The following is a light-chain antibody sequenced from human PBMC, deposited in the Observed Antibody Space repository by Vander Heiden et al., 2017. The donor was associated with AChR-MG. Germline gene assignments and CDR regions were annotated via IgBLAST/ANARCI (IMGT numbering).Light chain of an antibody. J-gene: IGKJ1*01. CDR1: QSALYSSNNKNY. CDR2: WAS. Sequence: DMVMTQSPDSLAVSLGERATINCKSSQSALYSSNNKNYLAWYQQKPGQPPKLLIYWASTRESGVPDRFSGSGSGTDFTLTISSLQAEDVAVYYCQQDYSTPWTFGQGTKVEIK. V-gene: IGKV4-1*01. CDR3: QQDYSTPWT.